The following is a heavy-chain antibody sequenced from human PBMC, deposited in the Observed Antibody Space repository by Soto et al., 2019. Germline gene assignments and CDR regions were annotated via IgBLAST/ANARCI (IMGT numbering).Heavy chain of an antibody. CDR2: IFHSGST. J-gene: IGHJ3*02. CDR3: ARDRTGNYDILTGQWRRAFDI. Sequence: PSETLSLTCTVSGGSISSSTWWSWVRQPPGKGLEWIGEIFHSGSTNYNPSLKSRVTISVDKSKNQFSLKLSSVTAADTAVYYCARDRTGNYDILTGQWRRAFDIWGQGTMVTVSS. CDR1: GGSISSSTW. D-gene: IGHD3-9*01. V-gene: IGHV4-4*02.